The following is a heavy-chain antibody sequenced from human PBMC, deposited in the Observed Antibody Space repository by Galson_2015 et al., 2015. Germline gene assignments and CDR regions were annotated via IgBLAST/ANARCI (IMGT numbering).Heavy chain of an antibody. CDR3: VRLEGDLGGKVDY. CDR2: INSDGSST. Sequence: SLRLSCAASGFTFSSYWMHWVRQAPGKGLVWVSRINSDGSSTSYADFVKGRFTISRDNAKNTLFLQMNSLRAEDTAVYYCVRLEGDLGGKVDYWGQGTLVTVSS. V-gene: IGHV3-74*01. J-gene: IGHJ4*02. D-gene: IGHD2-21*02. CDR1: GFTFSSYW.